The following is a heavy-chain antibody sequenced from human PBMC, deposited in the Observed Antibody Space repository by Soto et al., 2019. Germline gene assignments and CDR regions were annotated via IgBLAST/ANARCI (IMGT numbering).Heavy chain of an antibody. D-gene: IGHD6-6*01. Sequence: GGSLRLSCAAFGFTLSSYAMHWVRQAPGKGLGWVAVISYDGTNKYYADSLKGRLTISRDNSKNTLYLQMNSLRAEDTAVYYCAGIAARPAVDYWGQGTLVTVSS. V-gene: IGHV3-30-3*01. CDR1: GFTLSSYA. CDR3: AGIAARPAVDY. CDR2: ISYDGTNK. J-gene: IGHJ4*02.